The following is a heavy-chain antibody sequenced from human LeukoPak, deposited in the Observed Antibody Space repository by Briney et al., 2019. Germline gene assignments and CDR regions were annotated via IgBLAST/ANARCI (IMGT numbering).Heavy chain of an antibody. Sequence: SETLSLTCTVSGGSISSYYWSWIRQPPGKGLEWIGYIYYSGSTNYNPSLKSRVTISVDTSKNQFSLKLSSVTAADTAVYYCASQGKGYYLEAFDIWGQGTVVTVSS. CDR2: IYYSGST. CDR3: ASQGKGYYLEAFDI. J-gene: IGHJ3*02. D-gene: IGHD3-10*01. V-gene: IGHV4-59*08. CDR1: GGSISSYY.